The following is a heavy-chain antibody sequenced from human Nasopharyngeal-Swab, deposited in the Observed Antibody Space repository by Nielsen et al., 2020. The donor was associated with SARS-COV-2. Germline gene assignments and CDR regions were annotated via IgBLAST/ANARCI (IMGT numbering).Heavy chain of an antibody. CDR1: GYTFTSYG. J-gene: IGHJ6*02. D-gene: IGHD2-15*01. CDR2: MNPNSGNT. CDR3: ARGPGWVVVVVAAISVAGMDV. Sequence: ASVKVSCKASGYTFTSYGINWVRQATGQGLEWMGWMNPNSGNTGYAQKFQGRVTMTRNTSISTAYMELSSLRSEDTAVYYCARGPGWVVVVVAAISVAGMDVWGQGTTVTVSS. V-gene: IGHV1-8*02.